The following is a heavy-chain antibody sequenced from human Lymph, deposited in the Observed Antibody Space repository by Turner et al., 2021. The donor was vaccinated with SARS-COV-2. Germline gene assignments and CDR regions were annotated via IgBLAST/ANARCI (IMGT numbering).Heavy chain of an antibody. V-gene: IGHV1-69*01. CDR2: IIPIFGIA. Sequence: QVQLVQSVAEAKKPVSAVKDSCKAPVGTFSSYHAINWVRQAPGQGLEWMGGIIPIFGIANYAKKFQGRVTITADESTNTAYMELSSLRSEDTAVYYCARERGSISGAVRGMDVWGQGTTVTVSS. J-gene: IGHJ6*02. CDR3: ARERGSISGAVRGMDV. CDR1: VGTFSSYHA. D-gene: IGHD7-27*01.